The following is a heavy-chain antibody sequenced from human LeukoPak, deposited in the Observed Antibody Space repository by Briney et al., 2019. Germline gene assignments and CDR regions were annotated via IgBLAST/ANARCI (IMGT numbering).Heavy chain of an antibody. CDR3: ARLFSSGWPYFYGLDA. V-gene: IGHV4-39*01. J-gene: IGHJ6*02. CDR2: VYYGGDT. CDR1: GGSITSSGVY. D-gene: IGHD6-19*01. Sequence: NPSETLSLTRTVSGGSITSSGVYWGWVRQPPGKGLEWVGCVYYGGDTYYNPSLKSRVTISVDTSKNQFSLSLSSVTAADTALYYCARLFSSGWPYFYGLDAWGQGTTVTVSS.